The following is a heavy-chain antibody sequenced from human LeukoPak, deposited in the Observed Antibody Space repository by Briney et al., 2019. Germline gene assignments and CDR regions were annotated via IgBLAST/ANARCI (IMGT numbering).Heavy chain of an antibody. CDR3: ARGARITIFGVVIIADYYYYVDV. CDR1: GFTFSSYW. J-gene: IGHJ6*03. CDR2: IKQDGSEK. V-gene: IGHV3-7*01. D-gene: IGHD3-3*01. Sequence: GGSLRLSCAASGFTFSSYWMSWVRQAPGKGLEWVANIKQDGSEKYYVDSVKGRFTISRDNAKNSLYLQMNSLRAEDTAVYYCARGARITIFGVVIIADYYYYVDVWGKGTTVTVSS.